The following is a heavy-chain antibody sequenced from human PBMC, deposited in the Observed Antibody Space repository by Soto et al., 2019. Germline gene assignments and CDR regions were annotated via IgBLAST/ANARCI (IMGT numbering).Heavy chain of an antibody. CDR1: GFTFSSYA. CDR3: ARDPGGDSSGYYSYYFDY. J-gene: IGHJ4*02. CDR2: ISYDGSNK. Sequence: GGSLRLSCAASGFTFSSYAMHWVRQAPGKGLEWVAVISYDGSNKYYADSVKGRFTISRDNSKNTLYLQMNSLRAEDTAVYYCARDPGGDSSGYYSYYFDYWGQGTLVTVSS. V-gene: IGHV3-30-3*01. D-gene: IGHD3-22*01.